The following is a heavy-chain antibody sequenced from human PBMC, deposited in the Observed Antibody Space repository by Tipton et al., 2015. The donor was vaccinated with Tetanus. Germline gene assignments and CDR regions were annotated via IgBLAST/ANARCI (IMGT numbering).Heavy chain of an antibody. J-gene: IGHJ6*02. CDR1: GGSISSYY. CDR2: IYYSGST. V-gene: IGHV4-59*01. CDR3: ARDLAVAGCPSYYYYGMDV. D-gene: IGHD6-19*01. Sequence: TLSLTCTVSGGSISSYYWSWIRQPPGKGLEWIGYIYYSGSTNYNPSLKSRVTISVDTSKNQFSLKLSSVTAADTAVYYCARDLAVAGCPSYYYYGMDVWGQGTTVTVSS.